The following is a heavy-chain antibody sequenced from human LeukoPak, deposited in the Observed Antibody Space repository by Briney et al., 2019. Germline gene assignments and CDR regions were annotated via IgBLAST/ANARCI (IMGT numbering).Heavy chain of an antibody. J-gene: IGHJ5*02. CDR2: ISADAVDT. CDR1: GFTFSNAW. CDR3: AKDVWWSVS. Sequence: GGSLRLSCAASGFTFSNAWMNWVRQAPGKGLEWVSTISADAVDTFYAPSVKGRFTISRDNSKNTMYLQINSLRAEDTAIYYCAKDVWWSVSWGQGTLVTVSS. D-gene: IGHD2-8*02. V-gene: IGHV3-23*01.